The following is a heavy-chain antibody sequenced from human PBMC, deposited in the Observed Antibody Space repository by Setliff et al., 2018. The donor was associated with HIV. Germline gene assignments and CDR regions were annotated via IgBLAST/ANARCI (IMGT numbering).Heavy chain of an antibody. CDR2: ISPYNGNT. D-gene: IGHD6-13*01. V-gene: IGHV1-18*01. CDR3: ARVAYASLSSSWYLLDYYYHLDV. J-gene: IGHJ6*03. Sequence: ASVKVSCKASGYSFTSYGISWVRQAPGQGLEWMGWISPYNGNTNYAQKLQGRITVTTDTSTNTAYMELRTLRSDDTAVYYCARVAYASLSSSWYLLDYYYHLDVWGKGTTVTVS. CDR1: GYSFTSYG.